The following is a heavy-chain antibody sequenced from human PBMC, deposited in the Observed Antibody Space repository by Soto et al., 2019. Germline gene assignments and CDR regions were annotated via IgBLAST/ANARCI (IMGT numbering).Heavy chain of an antibody. J-gene: IGHJ4*02. V-gene: IGHV4-30-2*01. Sequence: QLQLQESGSGLVKPSQTLSLTCAVSGGSISSGGYSWSWIRQPPGKGLEWIGYIYHSGSTYYNPSLKTPVTISAARSKTPFSPKLSSVTAADTAVYYCAAAAGLPRYYWGQGTLVTVSS. CDR3: AAAAGLPRYY. CDR2: IYHSGST. CDR1: GGSISSGGYS. D-gene: IGHD5-12*01.